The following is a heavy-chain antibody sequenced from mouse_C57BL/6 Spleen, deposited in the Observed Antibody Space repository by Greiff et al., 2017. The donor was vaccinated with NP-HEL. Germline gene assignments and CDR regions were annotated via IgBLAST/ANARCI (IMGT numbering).Heavy chain of an antibody. CDR3: ARHEDDDGLNGYWYFDV. CDR1: GYTFTEYT. V-gene: IGHV1-62-2*01. CDR2: FYPGSGSI. D-gene: IGHD2-3*01. J-gene: IGHJ1*03. Sequence: QVQLQQSGAELVKPGASVKLSCKASGYTFTEYTINWVKQRSGQGLEWIGWFYPGSGSIKYNEKFKDKATLTADQSSSTVYMALSRLTSEDSSVYFCARHEDDDGLNGYWYFDVWGTGTTVTVSS.